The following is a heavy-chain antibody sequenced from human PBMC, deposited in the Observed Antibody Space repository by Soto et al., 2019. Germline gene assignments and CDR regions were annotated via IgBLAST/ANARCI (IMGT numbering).Heavy chain of an antibody. CDR2: IWYDGSNK. D-gene: IGHD3-16*02. CDR1: GFTFSSYG. CDR3: ARDRIMITFGGVIVSHRIDY. J-gene: IGHJ4*02. Sequence: GGSLRLSCAASGFTFSSYGMHWVRQAPGKGLEWVAVIWYDGSNKYYADSVKGRFTISRDNSKNTLYLQMNSLRAEDTAVYYCARDRIMITFGGVIVSHRIDYWGQGTLVTVSS. V-gene: IGHV3-33*01.